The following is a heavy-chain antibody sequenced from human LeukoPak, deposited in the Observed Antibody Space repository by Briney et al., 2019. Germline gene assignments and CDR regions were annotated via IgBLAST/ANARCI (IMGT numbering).Heavy chain of an antibody. D-gene: IGHD3-10*01. J-gene: IGHJ4*02. V-gene: IGHV4-38-2*01. CDR3: ARIITMIRGERSGYFAS. CDR1: DYGISSDYY. Sequence: PSETLSLTCAVSDYGISSDYYWGWIRQSPGKGLEWMASIYHSGSTYYNPSLKNRVTISVDTSKSQLSLELISVTAADTAVYYCARIITMIRGERSGYFASWGQGTLVTVSS. CDR2: IYHSGST.